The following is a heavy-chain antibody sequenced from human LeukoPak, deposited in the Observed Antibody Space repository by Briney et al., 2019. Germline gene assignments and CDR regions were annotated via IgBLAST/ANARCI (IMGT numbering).Heavy chain of an antibody. CDR3: ARAYIRWYFDY. CDR1: GYTFTSYY. D-gene: IGHD1-14*01. V-gene: IGHV1-46*01. Sequence: ASVKVSCKASGYTFTSYYMHWVRLAPGQGLEWMGIINPSGGSTSYAQKFQGRVTMTRDMSTSTVYMELSSLRSEDTAVYYCARAYIRWYFDYWGQGTLVTVSS. CDR2: INPSGGST. J-gene: IGHJ4*02.